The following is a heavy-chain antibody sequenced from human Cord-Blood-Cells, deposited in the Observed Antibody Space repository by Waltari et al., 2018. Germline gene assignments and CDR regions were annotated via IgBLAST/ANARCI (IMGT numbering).Heavy chain of an antibody. CDR1: GGSISSGDYY. CDR3: ARVVRSYDFWSGYEYYYYGMDV. V-gene: IGHV4-30-4*01. J-gene: IGHJ6*02. Sequence: QVQLQDSGPGLVKPSQTLSLTCTVSGGSISSGDYYWSWIRQPPGKGLEWIGYIYYSGSTYYNPSLKSRVTISVDTSKNQFSLKLSSVTAADTAVYYCARVVRSYDFWSGYEYYYYGMDVWGQGTTVTVSS. D-gene: IGHD3-3*01. CDR2: IYYSGST.